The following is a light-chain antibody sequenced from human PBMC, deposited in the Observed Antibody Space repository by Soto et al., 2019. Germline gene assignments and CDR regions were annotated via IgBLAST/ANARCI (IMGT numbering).Light chain of an antibody. J-gene: IGLJ1*01. Sequence: QSALTQPASVSGSPGQSITISCTGNSSDVGGYNYVSWYQLHPGKAPKLMVYEVSYRPSGVSSRFSGSKSANTASLTISGLQAEDEADYYCSSYASSTAYVFGTGTKVTVL. V-gene: IGLV2-14*01. CDR1: SSDVGGYNY. CDR2: EVS. CDR3: SSYASSTAYV.